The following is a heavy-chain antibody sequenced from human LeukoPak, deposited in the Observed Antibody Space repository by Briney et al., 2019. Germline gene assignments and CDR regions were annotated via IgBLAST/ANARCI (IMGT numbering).Heavy chain of an antibody. D-gene: IGHD2-15*01. CDR3: TRASWAGGLDY. Sequence: GGSLRLSCTTSGFTFGGYAMSWVRQAPGKGLEWLGFIRSKIYGGTTEDAASVKGRFTISRDDSKSIAYLQMNSLKTEDTAVYYCTRASWAGGLDYWGTGTLVTVSS. CDR1: GFTFGGYA. V-gene: IGHV3-49*04. J-gene: IGHJ4*02. CDR2: IRSKIYGGTT.